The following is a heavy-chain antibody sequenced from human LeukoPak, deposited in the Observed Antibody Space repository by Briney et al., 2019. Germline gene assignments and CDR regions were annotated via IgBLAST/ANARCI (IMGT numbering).Heavy chain of an antibody. CDR3: MRDGDNSAYLTHGPFDF. J-gene: IGHJ4*02. V-gene: IGHV4-61*09. CDR2: LYTSGSM. CDR1: GGSISSGSYD. D-gene: IGHD3-22*01. Sequence: PSETLSLTCTVSGGSISSGSYDWYWIRQPAGKGLEWIGHLYTSGSMSYNPSLKSRVTISVDTSKNQFSLKLTSVTAADTAIYYCMRDGDNSAYLTHGPFDFWGQGILVAVSS.